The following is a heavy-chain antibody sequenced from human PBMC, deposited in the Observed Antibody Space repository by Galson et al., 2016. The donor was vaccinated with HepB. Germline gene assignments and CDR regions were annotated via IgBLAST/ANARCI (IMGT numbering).Heavy chain of an antibody. J-gene: IGHJ4*02. V-gene: IGHV4-39*07. CDR2: VSYSGNT. D-gene: IGHD1-1*01. CDR1: GGSITSRGYF. CDR3: ARRYNWEPFES. Sequence: SETLSLTCTVSGGSITSRGYFWGWIRQSPGERPEWIGSVSYSGNTHYNPSLKSRVTVSADTSRNHFSLKLISMTAADTAVYYCARRYNWEPFESWGQGTLVTVSS.